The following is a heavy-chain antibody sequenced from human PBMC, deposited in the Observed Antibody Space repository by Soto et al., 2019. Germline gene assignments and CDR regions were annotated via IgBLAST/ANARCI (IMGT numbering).Heavy chain of an antibody. CDR2: ISYDGSNK. CDR1: GFTFFSYG. V-gene: IGHV3-30*03. CDR3: ARESEDLTSNFDY. J-gene: IGHJ4*02. Sequence: GGSLRLSCAASGFTFFSYGMHWVRQAPGKGLEWVAVISYDGSNKYYGNSVKGRFTISRDNSKNTLYLQMNSLRADDTAVYYCARESEDLTSNFDYWGQGTLVTVSS.